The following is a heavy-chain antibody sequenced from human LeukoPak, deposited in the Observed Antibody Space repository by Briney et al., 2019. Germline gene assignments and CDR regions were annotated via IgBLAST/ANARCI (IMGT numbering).Heavy chain of an antibody. J-gene: IGHJ2*01. CDR2: ISYSGNT. D-gene: IGHD3-10*01. CDR1: GDSNSSRSYY. CDR3: ARGRVWFGFFDL. V-gene: IGHV4-39*02. Sequence: SETLSLTCTVSGDSNSSRSYYWGWIRQPPGKGLEWIGTISYSGNTYYDPSLKSRLTISVDTSENRFSLRLSSVTAADTAVYYCARGRVWFGFFDLWGRGTLLTVSA.